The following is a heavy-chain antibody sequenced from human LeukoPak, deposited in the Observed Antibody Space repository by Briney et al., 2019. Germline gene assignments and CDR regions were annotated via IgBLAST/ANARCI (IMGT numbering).Heavy chain of an antibody. J-gene: IGHJ4*02. CDR3: ATSPLAGS. Sequence: GGSLRLSCAASGFTFSTFAMIWVRQAPGKGLEWVSVVYSVGSTYYADSVRGRFTISRDNSKNTLYLQMNSLRAEDTAVYYCATSPLAGSWGQGTLVTVSS. D-gene: IGHD3-10*01. CDR2: VYSVGST. CDR1: GFTFSTFA. V-gene: IGHV3-23*03.